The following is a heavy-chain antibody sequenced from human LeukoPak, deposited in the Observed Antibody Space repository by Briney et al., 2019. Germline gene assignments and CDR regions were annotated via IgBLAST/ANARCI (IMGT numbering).Heavy chain of an antibody. J-gene: IGHJ6*03. D-gene: IGHD5-18*01. Sequence: ASVTVSCKASGYTFTSYGISLVRQAPGQGLEWMGWISAYNGNTNYAQKLQGRVTMTTDTSTSTAYMELRSLRSDDTAVDYCARDTAMVTLNYMDVWGKGNTVTVSS. V-gene: IGHV1-18*01. CDR3: ARDTAMVTLNYMDV. CDR1: GYTFTSYG. CDR2: ISAYNGNT.